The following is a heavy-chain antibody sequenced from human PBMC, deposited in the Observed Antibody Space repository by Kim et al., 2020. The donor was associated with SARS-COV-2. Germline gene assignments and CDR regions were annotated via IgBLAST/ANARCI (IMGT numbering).Heavy chain of an antibody. V-gene: IGHV3-30-3*01. CDR3: ARDGIPAGGAFDFDY. D-gene: IGHD6-13*01. CDR1: GFTFSTYS. CDR2: VSYDGSIT. Sequence: GGSLRLSCAASGFTFSTYSIHWVRQAPGKGLEWVADVSYDGSITTYSDSEKGRFTISRDNSKNTVYLQMNSLRLEDTALYYCARDGIPAGGAFDFDYWG. J-gene: IGHJ4*01.